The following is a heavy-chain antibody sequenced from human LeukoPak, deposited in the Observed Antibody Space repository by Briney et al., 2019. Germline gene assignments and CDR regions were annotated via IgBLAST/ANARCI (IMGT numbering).Heavy chain of an antibody. D-gene: IGHD6-19*01. Sequence: GGSLRLSCAASGFTFNTYTMHWVRQAPGKGLEWVALISNDGSDKYYADSVTGRFTISRDNSMNTLYLQMDSLTVEDTALYYCARAWRGWAYYYYGVDVWGQGATVTVSS. J-gene: IGHJ6*02. CDR3: ARAWRGWAYYYYGVDV. CDR2: ISNDGSDK. CDR1: GFTFNTYT. V-gene: IGHV3-30-3*01.